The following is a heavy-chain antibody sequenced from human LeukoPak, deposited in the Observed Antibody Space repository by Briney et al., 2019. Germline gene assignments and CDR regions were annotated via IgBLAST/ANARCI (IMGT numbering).Heavy chain of an antibody. D-gene: IGHD3-22*01. J-gene: IGHJ4*01. CDR3: ARGITMIRN. CDR1: GGSFSGYY. Sequence: PSETLSLTCAVYGGSFSGYYWSWIRQPPGKGLEWIGEINHSGSTNYNPSLKSRVTISVDTSKNQFSLKLSSVTAADTAVYYCARGITMIRNWGQEPWSPSPQ. CDR2: INHSGST. V-gene: IGHV4-34*01.